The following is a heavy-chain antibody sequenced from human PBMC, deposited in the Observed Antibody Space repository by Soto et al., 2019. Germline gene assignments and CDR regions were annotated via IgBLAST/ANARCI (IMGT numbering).Heavy chain of an antibody. Sequence: ASVKVSCVASGFTFSNYNMNWVRQAPGKGLEWVSHISGTSVYIHYADSVKGRFTISRDNAKNSVYLQMDSLRVEDTAVYYCAREGALKPFSSWGQGALVTVSS. CDR2: ISGTSVYI. CDR3: AREGALKPFSS. CDR1: GFTFSNYN. V-gene: IGHV3-21*01. J-gene: IGHJ5*02.